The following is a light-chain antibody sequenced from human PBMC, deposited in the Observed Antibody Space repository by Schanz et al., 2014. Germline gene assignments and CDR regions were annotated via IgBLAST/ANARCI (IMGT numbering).Light chain of an antibody. CDR2: DVS. Sequence: QSALTQPRSVSGSPGQSVTISCTGTSSDVGGSNYVSWYQHHPGKAPKVIIYDVSERPSGVPDRFSGSKSGNTASLTVSGLQAEDEADYYCCSYAGSSTLWVFGGGTKLTVL. CDR1: SSDVGGSNY. CDR3: CSYAGSSTLWV. J-gene: IGLJ3*02. V-gene: IGLV2-11*01.